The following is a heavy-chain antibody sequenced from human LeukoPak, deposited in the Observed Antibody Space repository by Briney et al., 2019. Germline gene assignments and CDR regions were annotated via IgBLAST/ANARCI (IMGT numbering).Heavy chain of an antibody. V-gene: IGHV3-9*01. CDR1: GFTFDDYA. Sequence: GGSLRLSCAASGFTFDDYAMHWVRHAPGKGLEWVSGISWNSGSIGYADSVKGRFTISRDNAKNSLYLQMNSLRAEDTALYYCAKDNYYDSSGHFDYWGQGTLVTVSS. CDR3: AKDNYYDSSGHFDY. CDR2: ISWNSGSI. J-gene: IGHJ4*02. D-gene: IGHD3-22*01.